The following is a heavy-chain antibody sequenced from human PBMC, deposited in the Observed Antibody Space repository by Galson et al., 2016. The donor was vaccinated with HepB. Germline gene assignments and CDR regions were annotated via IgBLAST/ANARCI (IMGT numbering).Heavy chain of an antibody. V-gene: IGHV1-46*01. D-gene: IGHD3-22*01. CDR1: GYTFTRYY. CDR2: INPSGGST. Sequence: GYTFTRYYIHWVRQAPGQGLEWMGVINPSGGSTKDAQKFQGRVTMTRDTSTSTVYMELSSLRSEDTAVYFCARGGYYDSSGSLRYWGQGTLVTVSS. CDR3: ARGGYYDSSGSLRY. J-gene: IGHJ4*02.